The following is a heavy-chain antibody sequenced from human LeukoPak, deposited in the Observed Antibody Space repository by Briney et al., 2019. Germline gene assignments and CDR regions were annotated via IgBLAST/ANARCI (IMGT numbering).Heavy chain of an antibody. V-gene: IGHV1-46*01. CDR1: GYTFTSYY. J-gene: IGHJ4*02. CDR3: ARDQRGRGYSYEMDY. CDR2: INPSGGST. Sequence: GASVKVSCKASGYTFTSYYMHWVRQAPGQGLEWMGIINPSGGSTSYAQKFQGRVTMTRDTSTSTVYMELSSLRSEDTAVYYCARDQRGRGYSYEMDYWGQGTLVTVSS. D-gene: IGHD5-18*01.